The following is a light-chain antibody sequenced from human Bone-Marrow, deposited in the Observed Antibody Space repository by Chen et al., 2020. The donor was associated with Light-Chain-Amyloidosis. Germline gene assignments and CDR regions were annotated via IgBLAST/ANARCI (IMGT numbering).Light chain of an antibody. CDR1: QSITTY. V-gene: IGKV3-11*01. CDR2: DAS. J-gene: IGKJ2*01. Sequence: EIVLTQSPATLSLSPGERATLSCRASQSITTYLAWYQQKPGQAPRLLIHDASIRATGTPARFSGSGSGTDFILTISSLEPEDFALYFCQQRSHWPPHIFGQGTRLEIK. CDR3: QQRSHWPPHI.